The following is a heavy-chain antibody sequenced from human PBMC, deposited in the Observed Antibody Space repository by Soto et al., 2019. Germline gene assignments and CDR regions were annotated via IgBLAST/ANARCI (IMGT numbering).Heavy chain of an antibody. CDR1: GVNFSNHW. CDR3: ARESGDWPLNWFDP. J-gene: IGHJ5*02. CDR2: ITSDGKSK. D-gene: IGHD2-21*02. Sequence: GGLRLSCAASGVNFSNHWMHWVRQRPAEGLVWVSRITSDGKSKAYAESVKGRFAISRDNAKNTLYLQMNGLTAEDTAVYYCARESGDWPLNWFDPWGQGTLVTVSS. V-gene: IGHV3-74*01.